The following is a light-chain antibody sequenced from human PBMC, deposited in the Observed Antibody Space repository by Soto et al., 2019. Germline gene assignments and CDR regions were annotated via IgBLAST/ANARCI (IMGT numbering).Light chain of an antibody. J-gene: IGLJ2*01. CDR1: SSDVGDYNY. Sequence: QSALTQPASVSGSPGQSITISCTGTSSDVGDYNYGSWYQQHPGKAPKLMIFEVSERPSGVSNRFSGSKSGNTASLTISGLQAEDEADYYCSSYTSRNTLVFGGGTKLTV. CDR2: EVS. CDR3: SSYTSRNTLV. V-gene: IGLV2-14*01.